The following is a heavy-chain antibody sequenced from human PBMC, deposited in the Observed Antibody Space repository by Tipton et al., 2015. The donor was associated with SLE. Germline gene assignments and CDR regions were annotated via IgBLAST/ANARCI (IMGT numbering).Heavy chain of an antibody. V-gene: IGHV4-61*02. Sequence: TLSLTCTVSGDSIDSNDYYWSWIRQPAGKRLEWIGRMYSSGSSNYNPSLKGRVTMSLDTSKSQFSLKVSFMTAADTALYYCARGTHYFGFFDSWGQGTPVTVSS. CDR1: GDSIDSNDYY. D-gene: IGHD3-10*01. J-gene: IGHJ4*02. CDR3: ARGTHYFGFFDS. CDR2: MYSSGSS.